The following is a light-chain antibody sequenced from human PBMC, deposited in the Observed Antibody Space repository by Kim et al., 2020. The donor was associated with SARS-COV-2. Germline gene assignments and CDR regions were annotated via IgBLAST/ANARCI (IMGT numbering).Light chain of an antibody. J-gene: IGLJ3*02. Sequence: ELTQPPSASGTPGQRVTISCSGSSSNIGSSTVNWCQHLPGTAPKLLIFSNNQRPSGVPDRFSGSKSGPSASLAISGLQSEDEAVYYCAAWDDSLNALVFGGGTQLTVL. CDR1: SSNIGSST. V-gene: IGLV1-44*01. CDR2: SNN. CDR3: AAWDDSLNALV.